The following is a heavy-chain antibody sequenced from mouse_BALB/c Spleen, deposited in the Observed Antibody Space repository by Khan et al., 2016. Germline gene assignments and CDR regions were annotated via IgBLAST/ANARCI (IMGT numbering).Heavy chain of an antibody. J-gene: IGHJ3*01. CDR2: INPSNGGT. V-gene: IGHV1-53*01. CDR1: GYTFTSYY. D-gene: IGHD1-1*01. Sequence: QVQLQQSGAELVKPGASVKLSCKASGYTFTSYYMYWVKQRPGQGLEWIGKINPSNGGTNFNEKFKSKATLTVDKSSSTAYMQLSSLPSEDSAVYYCTTYGSSGFAYWGQGTLVTVSA. CDR3: TTYGSSGFAY.